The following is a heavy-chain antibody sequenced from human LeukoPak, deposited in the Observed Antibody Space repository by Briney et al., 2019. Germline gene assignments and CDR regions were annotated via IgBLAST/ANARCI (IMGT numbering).Heavy chain of an antibody. V-gene: IGHV4-34*01. CDR3: AMRVERSNTITHPSKLDY. CDR2: INHSGST. CDR1: GGSFSGYY. D-gene: IGHD3-3*01. Sequence: SETLSLTCAVYGGSFSGYYRSWIRQPPGKGLEWIGEINHSGSTNYNPSLKSRVTISVDTSKNQFSLKLSSVTAADTAVYYCAMRVERSNTITHPSKLDYWGQGTLVTVSS. J-gene: IGHJ4*02.